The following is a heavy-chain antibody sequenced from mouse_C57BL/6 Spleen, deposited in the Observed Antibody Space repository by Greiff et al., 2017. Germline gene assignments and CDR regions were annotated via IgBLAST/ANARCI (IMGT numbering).Heavy chain of an antibody. V-gene: IGHV1-26*01. J-gene: IGHJ4*01. Sequence: VQLKQSGPELVKPGASVKISCKASGYTFTDYYMNWVKQSHGKSLEWIGDINPNNGGTSYNQKFKGKATLTVDKSSSTAYMELRSLTSEDSAVYYCASSGITTVDAMDYWSQGTSDTVSS. CDR1: GYTFTDYY. CDR3: ASSGITTVDAMDY. D-gene: IGHD1-1*01. CDR2: INPNNGGT.